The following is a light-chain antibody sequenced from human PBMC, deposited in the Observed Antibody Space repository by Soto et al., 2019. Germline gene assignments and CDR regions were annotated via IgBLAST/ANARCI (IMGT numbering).Light chain of an antibody. CDR2: DVS. V-gene: IGLV2-14*03. Sequence: QSALTQPASVSGSPGQSITISCTGTSSDVGGYNYVSWYQHHPGKAPKLMIYDVSNRPSGVSNRLSGSQAGKTASLTNSGLQPEEAADYYCCSYTTSNTRQIVFGTGTKLTVL. CDR3: CSYTTSNTRQIV. CDR1: SSDVGGYNY. J-gene: IGLJ1*01.